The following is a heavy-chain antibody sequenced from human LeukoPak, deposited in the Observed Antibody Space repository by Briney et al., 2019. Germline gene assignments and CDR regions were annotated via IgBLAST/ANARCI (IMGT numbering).Heavy chain of an antibody. J-gene: IGHJ4*02. Sequence: GGSLRLSCAASGFTFTSYSMNWVRQAPGKGLEWVSGISGSGGSTYYADSVKGRFTTSRDNSKNTLYLQVNSLRAEDTAVYYCAKNGVYCSGTTCYIDYWGQGTLVTVSS. D-gene: IGHD2-2*02. CDR2: ISGSGGST. CDR3: AKNGVYCSGTTCYIDY. CDR1: GFTFTSYS. V-gene: IGHV3-23*01.